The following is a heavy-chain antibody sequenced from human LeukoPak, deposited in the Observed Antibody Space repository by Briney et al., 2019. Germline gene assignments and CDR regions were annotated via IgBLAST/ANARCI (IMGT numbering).Heavy chain of an antibody. J-gene: IGHJ4*02. Sequence: GGSLRLSCAASGFTFSTYWMSWVRQAPGKGLEWVANIKQHGSEKHYVDSVKGRFTISRDNAKNSLYLQMNSLRAEDTAVYYCARRIVGADGDYFDYCGQGTLVTVSS. CDR1: GFTFSTYW. D-gene: IGHD1-26*01. V-gene: IGHV3-7*01. CDR3: ARRIVGADGDYFDY. CDR2: IKQHGSEK.